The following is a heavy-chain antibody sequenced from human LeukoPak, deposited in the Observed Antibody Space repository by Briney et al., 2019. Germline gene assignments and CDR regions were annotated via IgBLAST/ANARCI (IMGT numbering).Heavy chain of an antibody. CDR3: AKVRVGTAHFDY. Sequence: GGSLRLSCAASGVTFSNYGMHWVRQAPGKGLEGVVVISHDGSNNNYADSAKGRFTISRDNSKNRLCFQMNSLRPEDTAVSYIAKVRVGTAHFDYWGQGTLVTVSS. CDR2: ISHDGSNN. CDR1: GVTFSNYG. V-gene: IGHV3-30*18. D-gene: IGHD2-15*01. J-gene: IGHJ4*02.